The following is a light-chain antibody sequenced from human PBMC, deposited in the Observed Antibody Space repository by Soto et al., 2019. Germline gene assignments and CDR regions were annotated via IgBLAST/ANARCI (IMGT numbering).Light chain of an antibody. Sequence: QSVLTQPPSASGTPGQTVTISCSGSSSNIGSAYIYWYQHLPRTAPKLLIYRNNQRPSVVPDRFSAYKSGTSSSLATRGLRAEDDADYYCAAWDDSLVVFGGGTKLTVL. CDR1: SSNIGSAY. J-gene: IGLJ3*02. CDR3: AAWDDSLVV. V-gene: IGLV1-47*01. CDR2: RNN.